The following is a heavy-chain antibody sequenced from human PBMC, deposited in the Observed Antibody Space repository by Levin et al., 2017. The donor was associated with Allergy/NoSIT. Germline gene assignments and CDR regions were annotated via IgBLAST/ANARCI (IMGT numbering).Heavy chain of an antibody. D-gene: IGHD2-21*01. Sequence: KTGGSLRLSCKASGYTFRNYGISWVRQAPGRGLEWLGWISTDTGNRHYAQNLQGRVTMTTDTSTDTAHLALRSLRSDDTAIYYCARLVVGAKGWFAPWGQGTPVTVSS. V-gene: IGHV1-18*01. CDR3: ARLVVGAKGWFAP. CDR2: ISTDTGNR. CDR1: GYTFRNYG. J-gene: IGHJ5*02.